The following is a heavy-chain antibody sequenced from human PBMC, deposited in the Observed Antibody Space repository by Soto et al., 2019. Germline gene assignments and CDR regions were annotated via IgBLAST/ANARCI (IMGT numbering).Heavy chain of an antibody. J-gene: IGHJ4*02. V-gene: IGHV1-8*01. Sequence: QVQVVQSRAEVKKPGASVRVSCKTSGYTFTDYDINWVRQATRQGLEGMGWMSPDSGNAGYAQQFQGGVTMTRHTSISKAYMELSSLRCEDTVVYYCDVTTGCWGQGTMVTVSS. D-gene: IGHD6-19*01. CDR1: GYTFTDYD. CDR3: DVTTGC. CDR2: MSPDSGNA.